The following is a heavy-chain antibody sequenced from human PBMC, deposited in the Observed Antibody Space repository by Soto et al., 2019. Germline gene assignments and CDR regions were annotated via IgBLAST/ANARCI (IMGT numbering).Heavy chain of an antibody. D-gene: IGHD2-15*01. Sequence: QVQLQESGPGLVKPSQTLSLTCTVSGGSVSSGGYYWSWIRQHPGEGLEWIGYIYYTGNTYYNPSLKSRVTIAVDTSKNQFSLKLTSVTAADTAVYYCAWVVAATHNDYWGQGTLVTVSS. CDR2: IYYTGNT. CDR3: AWVVAATHNDY. CDR1: GGSVSSGGYY. V-gene: IGHV4-31*03. J-gene: IGHJ4*02.